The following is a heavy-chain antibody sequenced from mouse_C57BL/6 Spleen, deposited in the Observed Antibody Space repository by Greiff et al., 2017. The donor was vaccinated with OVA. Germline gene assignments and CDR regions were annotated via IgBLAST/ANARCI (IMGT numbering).Heavy chain of an antibody. CDR1: GYTFTDYY. J-gene: IGHJ2*01. V-gene: IGHV1-19*01. Sequence: VQLQQSGPVLVKPGASVKMSCKASGYTFTDYYMNWVKQSHGKSLEWIGVINPYNGGTSYNQKFKGKATLTVDKSSSTAYMERNSLTSEDVAVYYCAREADYDGGDYWSQGTTLTVSS. CDR2: INPYNGGT. CDR3: AREADYDGGDY. D-gene: IGHD2-4*01.